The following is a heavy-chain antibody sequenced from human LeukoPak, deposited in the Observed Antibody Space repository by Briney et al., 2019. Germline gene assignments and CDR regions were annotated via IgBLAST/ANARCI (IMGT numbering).Heavy chain of an antibody. CDR1: GGSISSYY. D-gene: IGHD6-19*01. CDR3: ARGEGIAVAGDYFDY. Sequence: SETLSLTCTVSGGSISSYYWSWIRQPPGKGLEWIGYIYDSGSTNYNPSLKSRVTISVDTSKSQFSLKLSSVTAADTAVYYCARGEGIAVAGDYFDYWGQGTLVTVSS. CDR2: IYDSGST. J-gene: IGHJ4*02. V-gene: IGHV4-59*12.